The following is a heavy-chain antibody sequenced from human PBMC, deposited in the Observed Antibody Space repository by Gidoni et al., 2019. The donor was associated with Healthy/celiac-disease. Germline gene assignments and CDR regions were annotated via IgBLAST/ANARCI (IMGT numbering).Heavy chain of an antibody. CDR2: IDWDDAK. CDR3: ARIRHSSSWYVVDY. Sequence: QVTLRESGPALVKPTQTLTLTCTFSGFSLSTSGMCVSWIRQPPGKALEWLARIDWDDAKYYSTSLKTRLTISTDTSKNQVVLTMTNMDPVDTATYYCARIRHSSSWYVVDYWGQGTLVTVSS. V-gene: IGHV2-70*15. J-gene: IGHJ4*02. CDR1: GFSLSTSGMC. D-gene: IGHD6-13*01.